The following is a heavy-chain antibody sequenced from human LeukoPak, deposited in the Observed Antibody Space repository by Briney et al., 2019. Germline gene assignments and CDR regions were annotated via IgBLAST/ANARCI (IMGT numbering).Heavy chain of an antibody. CDR3: AKEEYYDILTGYHGSHH. Sequence: GGSLRLSCAASGFTFSSYAMSWVRQAPGKGLEWVSAISGSGGSTYYADSVKGRFTISRDNSKNTLYLQMNSLRAEDTAVYYCAKEEYYDILTGYHGSHHWGQGTLVTVSS. CDR1: GFTFSSYA. CDR2: ISGSGGST. J-gene: IGHJ5*02. D-gene: IGHD3-9*01. V-gene: IGHV3-23*01.